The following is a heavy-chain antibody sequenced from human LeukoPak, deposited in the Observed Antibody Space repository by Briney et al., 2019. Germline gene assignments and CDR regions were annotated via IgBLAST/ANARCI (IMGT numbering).Heavy chain of an antibody. D-gene: IGHD1-26*01. CDR3: ASSRIVGATTKIDY. CDR1: GFTFSSYA. V-gene: IGHV3-23*01. CDR2: ISGSGGST. Sequence: GGSLRLSCAASGFTFSSYAMSWVREAPGKGVGWVSAISGSGGSTYYADSVKGRFTISRNNSKNTLYLQKNSLRAEDTAVYYCASSRIVGATTKIDYWGQGTLVTVSS. J-gene: IGHJ4*02.